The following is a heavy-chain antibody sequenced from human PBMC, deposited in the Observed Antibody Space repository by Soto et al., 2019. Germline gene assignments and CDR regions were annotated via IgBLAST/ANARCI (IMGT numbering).Heavy chain of an antibody. Sequence: WTWIRQSAGKGLEWIGRISTSGRTTYNPSLKSRVTVSIDTSRNQFSLTLISVTAADTALYYCARLHLPALQGAFDIWGQGTMVTVSS. V-gene: IGHV4-4*07. CDR2: ISTSGRT. J-gene: IGHJ3*02. D-gene: IGHD2-2*01. CDR3: ARLHLPALQGAFDI.